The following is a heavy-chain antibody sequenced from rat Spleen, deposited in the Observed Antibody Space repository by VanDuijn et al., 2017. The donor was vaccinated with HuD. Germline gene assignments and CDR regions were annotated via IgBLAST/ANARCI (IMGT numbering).Heavy chain of an antibody. D-gene: IGHD1-2*01. CDR1: GYTFTDYY. CDR2: INPNSGYT. CDR3: TRSILYYTNYIGYFDY. V-gene: IGHV1-38*01. Sequence: QVNLLQSGAALVRPGASVKLSCKASGYTFTDYYIHWVKQSHGKSLEWIGYINPNSGYTNYIENFENKATSTIDKSTNTAYMELSRLTFEDSATYYCTRSILYYTNYIGYFDYWGQGVMVTVSS. J-gene: IGHJ2*01.